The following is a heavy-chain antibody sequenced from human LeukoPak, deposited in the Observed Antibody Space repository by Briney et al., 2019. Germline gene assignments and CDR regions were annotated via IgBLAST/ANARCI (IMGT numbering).Heavy chain of an antibody. CDR2: MNPNSGKT. J-gene: IGHJ6*03. D-gene: IGHD3-10*01. Sequence: AASVKVSCKASGYTFTYYDINWVRQAPGQGLEWMGWMNPNSGKTGYAQKFQGRVTMTRTTSISTAYMELSSRTSEDAAVYYCARGPLFRGLMGYYYYYMDVWGKGTTVTVSS. V-gene: IGHV1-8*01. CDR3: ARGPLFRGLMGYYYYYMDV. CDR1: GYTFTYYD.